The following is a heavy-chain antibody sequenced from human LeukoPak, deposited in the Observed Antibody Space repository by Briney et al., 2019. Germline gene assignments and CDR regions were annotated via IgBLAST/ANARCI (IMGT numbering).Heavy chain of an antibody. Sequence: SETLSLTCTVSGGSISSYYWGWIRQPPGKGLEWIGSIYYSGSTYYNPSLKSRVTISVDTSKNQFSLKLSSVTAADTAVYYCARVWGSYAAFDIWGQGTMVTVSS. CDR1: GGSISSYY. V-gene: IGHV4-39*07. CDR2: IYYSGST. D-gene: IGHD3-16*01. J-gene: IGHJ3*02. CDR3: ARVWGSYAAFDI.